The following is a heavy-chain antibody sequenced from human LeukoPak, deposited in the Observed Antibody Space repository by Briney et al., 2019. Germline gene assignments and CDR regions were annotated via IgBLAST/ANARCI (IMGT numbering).Heavy chain of an antibody. CDR2: ITSDGSST. J-gene: IGHJ4*02. V-gene: IGHV3-74*01. CDR1: GFTFSRYW. CDR3: ARDLTGAVFDF. Sequence: GGSLRLSCAASGFTFSRYWMHWVRQAPGKGLVCVSRITSDGSSTSYADSVRGRFTISRDNAKNTVYLQMNSLTAEDTAVYYCARDLTGAVFDFWGQGTLVTVSS. D-gene: IGHD1-26*01.